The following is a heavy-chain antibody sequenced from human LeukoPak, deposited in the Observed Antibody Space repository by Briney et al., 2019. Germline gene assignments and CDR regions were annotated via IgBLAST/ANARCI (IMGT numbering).Heavy chain of an antibody. Sequence: PGGSLRLSCAASGFTFSSYGMHWVRQAPGKGLEWVAVIWYDGSNKYYADSVKGRFTISRDNSKNTLYLQMNSLRAEDTAVYYCARDGGCSGDSCYDYWGQGTLVTVSS. V-gene: IGHV3-33*01. CDR1: GFTFSSYG. D-gene: IGHD2-15*01. CDR3: ARDGGCSGDSCYDY. J-gene: IGHJ4*02. CDR2: IWYDGSNK.